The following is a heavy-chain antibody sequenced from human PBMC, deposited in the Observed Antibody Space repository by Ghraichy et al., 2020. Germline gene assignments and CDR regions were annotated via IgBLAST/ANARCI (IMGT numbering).Heavy chain of an antibody. CDR3: AKDQEIIPGYCSGGSCYEPYYFDY. V-gene: IGHV3-30*02. CDR1: GFTFSSYG. J-gene: IGHJ4*02. Sequence: GGSLRLSCAASGFTFSSYGMHWVRQAPGKGLEWVAFIRYDGSNKYYADSVKGRFTISRDNSKNTLYLQMNSLRAEDTAVYYCAKDQEIIPGYCSGGSCYEPYYFDYWGQGTLVTVSS. CDR2: IRYDGSNK. D-gene: IGHD2-15*01.